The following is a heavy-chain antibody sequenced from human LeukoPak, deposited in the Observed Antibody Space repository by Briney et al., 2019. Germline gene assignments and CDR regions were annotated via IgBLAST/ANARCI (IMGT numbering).Heavy chain of an antibody. D-gene: IGHD3-10*01. CDR1: GFTFSSYG. J-gene: IGHJ4*02. Sequence: GGSLRLSCAASGFTFSSYGMSWVRQAPGKGLEWISYIFTSSDLISYADSVKGRFTISRDNAKNSVYLQMNSLRAEDTAVYYCAKRSGSYRSFDYWGQGTLVTVSS. CDR3: AKRSGSYRSFDY. V-gene: IGHV3-48*01. CDR2: IFTSSDLI.